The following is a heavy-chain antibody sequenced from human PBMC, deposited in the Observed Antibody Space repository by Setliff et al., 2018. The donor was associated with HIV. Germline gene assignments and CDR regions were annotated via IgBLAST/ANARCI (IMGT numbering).Heavy chain of an antibody. Sequence: GASVKVSCKASGYTFNSYAMHWVRQAPGQRLEWMGWINAVNGNTKYSQKFQGRVTITRDTSASTAYMELRSLGSEDTAVYYCARATYYYDSSGYYYKSYYFDYWGQGTLVTVSS. CDR2: INAVNGNT. D-gene: IGHD3-22*01. CDR1: GYTFNSYA. CDR3: ARATYYYDSSGYYYKSYYFDY. V-gene: IGHV1-3*01. J-gene: IGHJ4*02.